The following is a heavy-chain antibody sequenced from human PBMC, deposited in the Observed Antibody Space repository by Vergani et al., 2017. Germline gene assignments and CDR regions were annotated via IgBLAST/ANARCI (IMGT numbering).Heavy chain of an antibody. CDR3: ARGYGDYYYYGVDV. CDR1: GGSISSYY. V-gene: IGHV4-59*01. Sequence: QVQLQESGPGLVKPSETLSLTCTVSGGSISSYYCSWIRQPPGEGLEWLGYIYYSGSTSYNPSLKSRVTISVDTSKSHFSLNLSSVTAADTAVYYCARGYGDYYYYGVDVWGQGTTVTVSS. J-gene: IGHJ6*02. CDR2: IYYSGST. D-gene: IGHD4-17*01.